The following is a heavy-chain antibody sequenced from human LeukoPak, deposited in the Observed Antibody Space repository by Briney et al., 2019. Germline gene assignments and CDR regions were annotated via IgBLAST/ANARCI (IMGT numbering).Heavy chain of an antibody. CDR1: GGSISSYY. J-gene: IGHJ2*01. V-gene: IGHV4-30-4*01. CDR3: ARAEVTAGTKYFDL. Sequence: TSETLSLTCTVSGGSISSYYWSWIRQPPGKGLEWIGCIYYSGSAYYSPSLRSRFTISVDTSENQFSLKLSSVTATDTAVYYCARAEVTAGTKYFDLWGRGTLVTVSS. D-gene: IGHD6-19*01. CDR2: IYYSGSA.